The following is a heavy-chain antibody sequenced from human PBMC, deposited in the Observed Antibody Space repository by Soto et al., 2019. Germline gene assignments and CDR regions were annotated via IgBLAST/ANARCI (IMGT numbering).Heavy chain of an antibody. D-gene: IGHD2-21*02. CDR3: ARWESGDWYLGI. J-gene: IGHJ4*02. V-gene: IGHV3-7*03. Sequence: EVQLVESGGGLVQPGGSLRLSCAASGFALSGYWMTWVRQAPGKGLEWVASINPDGTLKYYVDSVKGRFTISRDNADNSLFLQMISLRVEDTAVYYCARWESGDWYLGIWGQGTLATVSS. CDR2: INPDGTLK. CDR1: GFALSGYW.